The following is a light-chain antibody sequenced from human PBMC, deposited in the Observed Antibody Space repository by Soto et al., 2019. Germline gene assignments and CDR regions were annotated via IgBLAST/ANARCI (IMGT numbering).Light chain of an antibody. V-gene: IGKV3D-20*02. CDR2: GAS. J-gene: IGKJ5*01. CDR1: PSVSSSY. CDR3: QQRSNWPPRIT. Sequence: EIVLTQSPATLSLSPGERATLSCRASPSVSSSYFAWYQQHPGPAHTLIIYGASSSATGIPDRFSGSGSGTDFTLNISRLEPEDFAVYYCQQRSNWPPRITFGQGTRLEIK.